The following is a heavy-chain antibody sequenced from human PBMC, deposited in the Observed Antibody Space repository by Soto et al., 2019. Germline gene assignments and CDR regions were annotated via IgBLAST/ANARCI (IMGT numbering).Heavy chain of an antibody. V-gene: IGHV3-23*01. J-gene: IGHJ3*02. D-gene: IGHD2-15*01. CDR1: GFTFSTYA. Sequence: EVQLLESGGGLVQPGGSLRLSCAASGFTFSTYAMGWVRQAPGKGLEWVSAICGSSDRTYYADSVKGRFTISRDNSKNTLYLQMNSLRAEDTAVYYCAKGSGDSCYSAFDIWGQGTMVTVSS. CDR2: ICGSSDRT. CDR3: AKGSGDSCYSAFDI.